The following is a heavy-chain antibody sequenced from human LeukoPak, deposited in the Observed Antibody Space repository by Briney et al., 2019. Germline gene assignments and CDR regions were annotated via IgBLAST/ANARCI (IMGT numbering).Heavy chain of an antibody. D-gene: IGHD6-19*01. J-gene: IGHJ4*02. CDR2: INSDGSST. CDR1: GFPFSSYW. CDR3: ARVRSSGWSYFDY. Sequence: RGSLRLSCAAPGFPFSSYWMHRVRHAPGKGLGWVSRINSDGSSTSYADSVKGRFTISRDNAKNTLYLQMNSLRAEDTAVYYCARVRSSGWSYFDYWGQGTLVTVSS. V-gene: IGHV3-74*01.